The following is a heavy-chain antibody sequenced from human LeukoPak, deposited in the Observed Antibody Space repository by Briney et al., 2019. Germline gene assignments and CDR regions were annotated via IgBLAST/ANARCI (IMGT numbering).Heavy chain of an antibody. V-gene: IGHV3-7*01. CDR3: AREGQDLDH. CDR1: GFTFSNFW. D-gene: IGHD2-15*01. J-gene: IGHJ4*02. CDR2: IKQDGSEK. Sequence: GGSLRLSFAASGFTFSNFWMSWVRQASGKGLEWVANIKQDGSEKHYVDSVKGRFTISRDNAKNSLYLQMNSLRAEDTAVYYCAREGQDLDHWGQGTLVSVST.